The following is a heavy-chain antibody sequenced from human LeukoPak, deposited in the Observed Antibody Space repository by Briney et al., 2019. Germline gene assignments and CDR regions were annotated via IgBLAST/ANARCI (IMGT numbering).Heavy chain of an antibody. J-gene: IGHJ6*02. CDR1: GFTFSSYG. Sequence: GGSLRLSCAASGFTFSSYGMHWVRQAPGKGLEWVAVIWYDGSNKYYADPVKGRFTISRDNSKNTLYLQMNSLRAEDTAVYYCARSYYDILTGYPSGMDVWGQGTTVTVSS. V-gene: IGHV3-33*01. D-gene: IGHD3-9*01. CDR2: IWYDGSNK. CDR3: ARSYYDILTGYPSGMDV.